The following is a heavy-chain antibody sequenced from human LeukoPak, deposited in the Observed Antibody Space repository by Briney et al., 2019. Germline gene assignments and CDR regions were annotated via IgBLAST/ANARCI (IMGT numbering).Heavy chain of an antibody. J-gene: IGHJ4*02. CDR3: AKDRASSCYRAFDY. D-gene: IGHD6-6*01. CDR1: GFTFSSFA. Sequence: PGGSLGLSCAASGFTFSSFAMSWVRQAPGKGLEWVSAISGIGDATYYADSVKGRFTISRDTSKNTLYLQMNSLRSEDTAVYYCAKDRASSCYRAFDYWGQGTLVTVSS. CDR2: ISGIGDAT. V-gene: IGHV3-23*01.